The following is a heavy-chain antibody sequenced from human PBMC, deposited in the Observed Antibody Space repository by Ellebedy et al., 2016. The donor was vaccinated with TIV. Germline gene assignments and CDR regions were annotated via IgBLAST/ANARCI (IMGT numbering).Heavy chain of an antibody. CDR2: IWYDGSNK. Sequence: GESLKISCASSGLTFRSYAMHWVRQAPGKGLAWVAVIWYDGSNKYYADSVKGRFTISRDNSKTTLYLQMNSLRAEETAVYYCVREGQQHVDYYYYGMDVWGQGTTVTVSS. V-gene: IGHV3-33*01. CDR1: GLTFRSYA. J-gene: IGHJ6*02. CDR3: VREGQQHVDYYYYGMDV. D-gene: IGHD6-6*01.